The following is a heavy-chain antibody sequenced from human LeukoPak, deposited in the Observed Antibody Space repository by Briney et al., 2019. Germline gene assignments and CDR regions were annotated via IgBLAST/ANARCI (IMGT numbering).Heavy chain of an antibody. J-gene: IGHJ4*02. V-gene: IGHV3-15*04. D-gene: IGHD5-18*01. CDR1: GFGFSYAW. CDR3: TTAPSGYAYMNGWHLDY. CDR2: IERESDGETT. Sequence: PGGSLRLSCAASGFGFSYAWMSWVRQAPGKGPEWIGRIERESDGETTDYAAPVKGRFTISRDDSKNTLFLQMNSLKTEDTAFYYCTTAPSGYAYMNGWHLDYWGQGALVTVSS.